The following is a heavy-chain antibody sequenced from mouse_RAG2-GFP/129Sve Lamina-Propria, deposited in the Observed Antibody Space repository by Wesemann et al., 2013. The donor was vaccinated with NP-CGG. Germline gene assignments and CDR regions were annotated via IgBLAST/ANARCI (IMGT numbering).Heavy chain of an antibody. V-gene: IGHV1-69*02. J-gene: IGHJ2*01. D-gene: IGHD1-1*01. CDR3: ARRYYGSNYFDY. CDR1: GYTFTSYW. CDR2: IDPSDSYT. Sequence: QVQLQQSGAELVKPGASVKISCKASGYTFTSYWMHWVKQRPGQGLEWIGEIDPSDSYTNYNQKFKGKATLTVDKSSSTAYMQLSSLTSEDSAVYYCARRYYGSNYFDYWGQGTTLTVSS.